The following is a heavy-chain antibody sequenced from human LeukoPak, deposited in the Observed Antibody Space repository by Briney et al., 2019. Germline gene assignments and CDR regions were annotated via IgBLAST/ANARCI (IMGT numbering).Heavy chain of an antibody. CDR1: GFTFSSYA. V-gene: IGHV3-23*01. Sequence: PGGSLRLSCAASGFTFSSYAMSWVRQTPGKGLEWVSAISGGGDSTYYADSVKGRFTISRDNSKNILYLQMNSLRAEDTAIYYCAKDHYFNIGYYFGIFVFWGQGTLVTVSS. D-gene: IGHD3-22*01. CDR3: AKDHYFNIGYYFGIFVF. J-gene: IGHJ4*02. CDR2: ISGGGDST.